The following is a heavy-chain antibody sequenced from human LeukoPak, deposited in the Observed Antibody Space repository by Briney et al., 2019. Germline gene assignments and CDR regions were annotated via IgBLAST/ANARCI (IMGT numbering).Heavy chain of an antibody. CDR2: IDPNSGGT. CDR1: GYTFTGYY. CDR3: ARVNSGYELDY. V-gene: IGHV1-2*04. J-gene: IGHJ4*02. Sequence: ASVKVSCKASGYTFTGYYMHWVRQAPGQGLEWMGWIDPNSGGTNYAQKFQGWVTMTRDTSISTAYMELSRLRSDDTAVYYCARVNSGYELDYWGQGTLVTVSS. D-gene: IGHD5-12*01.